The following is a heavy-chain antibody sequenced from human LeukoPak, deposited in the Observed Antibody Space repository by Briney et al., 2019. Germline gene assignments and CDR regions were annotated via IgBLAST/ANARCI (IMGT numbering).Heavy chain of an antibody. CDR1: GGTFSCYA. D-gene: IGHD2-15*01. J-gene: IGHJ6*02. V-gene: IGHV1-69*04. CDR3: ARDSHCSGGSCYSGYYYGMDV. Sequence: SVKVSCKASGGTFSCYAISWVRQAPGQGLEWMGRIIPILGIANYAQKFQGRVTITADKSTSTAYMELSSLRSEDTAVYYCARDSHCSGGSCYSGYYYGMDVWGQGTTVTVSS. CDR2: IIPILGIA.